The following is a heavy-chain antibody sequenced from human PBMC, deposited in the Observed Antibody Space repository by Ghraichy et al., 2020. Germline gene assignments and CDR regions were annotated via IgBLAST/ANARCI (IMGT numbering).Heavy chain of an antibody. J-gene: IGHJ4*02. CDR2: IGGSSATI. D-gene: IGHD2-21*02. Sequence: SCAASGFTFSTYGMSWVRRAPGKGLEWISTIGGSSATIYYADSVKVRFTISRDNSKNTLYLQMNSLRAEDTAVYYCAKRKQRLLVYFDSWGQGTLVTVSS. V-gene: IGHV3-23*01. CDR1: GFTFSTYG. CDR3: AKRKQRLLVYFDS.